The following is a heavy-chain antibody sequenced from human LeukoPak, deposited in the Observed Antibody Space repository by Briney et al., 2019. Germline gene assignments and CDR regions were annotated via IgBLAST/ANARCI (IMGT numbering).Heavy chain of an antibody. V-gene: IGHV4-30-4*01. Sequence: SETLSLTCTVSGGSISSGDYYWSWIRQPPGKGLEWIGYIYYSGSTYYNPSLKSRVTISVDTSKNQFPLKLSSVTAADTAVYYCARVEAAAGPLNSFWFDPWGQGTLVTVSS. CDR2: IYYSGST. CDR1: GGSISSGDYY. J-gene: IGHJ5*02. D-gene: IGHD6-13*01. CDR3: ARVEAAAGPLNSFWFDP.